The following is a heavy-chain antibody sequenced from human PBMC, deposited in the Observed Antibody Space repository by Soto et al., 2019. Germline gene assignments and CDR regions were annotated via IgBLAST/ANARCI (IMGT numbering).Heavy chain of an antibody. CDR1: GYTFNGYY. V-gene: IGHV1-2*02. Sequence: ASVKVTCKASGYTFNGYYMHWVRQAPGQGLEWMGWINPNSGGTNYAQKFQGRVTMTRDTSISTAYMELSRLRSDDTAVYYCARAGAAAGPNWFDPWGQGTLVT. J-gene: IGHJ5*02. CDR3: ARAGAAAGPNWFDP. D-gene: IGHD6-13*01. CDR2: INPNSGGT.